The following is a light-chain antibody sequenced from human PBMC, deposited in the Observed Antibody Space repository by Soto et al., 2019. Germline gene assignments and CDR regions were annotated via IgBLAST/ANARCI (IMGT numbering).Light chain of an antibody. Sequence: ETVMTQSPATLSVSPGERATLSCRASQSGGYNLAWYQQKPGQAPRLLIYGASIRTTGVSARFSASGSGTEFILTISSLQSEDLAIYYCQQYNIWPRTFGQGTKVDIK. CDR2: GAS. CDR3: QQYNIWPRT. V-gene: IGKV3-15*01. CDR1: QSGGYN. J-gene: IGKJ1*01.